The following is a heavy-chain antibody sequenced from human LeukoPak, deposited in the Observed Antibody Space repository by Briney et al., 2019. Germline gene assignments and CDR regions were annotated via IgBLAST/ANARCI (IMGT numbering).Heavy chain of an antibody. V-gene: IGHV1-2*02. J-gene: IGHJ4*02. CDR2: INPNSGDT. CDR3: ARDRHWNQGNFDY. Sequence: ASVKVSCKVSGYTLTELSMHWVRQAPGQGLEWMGWINPNSGDTNYAQKFQGRVTMTRDTSINTAFMELSRLRSDDTAVYYCARDRHWNQGNFDYWGQGTLVTVSS. D-gene: IGHD1-1*01. CDR1: GYTLTELS.